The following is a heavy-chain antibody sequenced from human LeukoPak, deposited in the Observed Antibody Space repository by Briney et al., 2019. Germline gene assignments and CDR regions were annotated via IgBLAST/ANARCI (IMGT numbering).Heavy chain of an antibody. CDR1: GGSISSYY. D-gene: IGHD2-15*01. Sequence: SETLSITCTVSGGSISSYYWSWIRQPPGKGLEWIGYIYYSGSTNYNPSLKSRVTISVDTSKNQFSLKLSSVTAADTAVYYCARVYFDSPVVAATAHNWFDPWGQGTLVTVSS. J-gene: IGHJ5*02. V-gene: IGHV4-59*01. CDR2: IYYSGST. CDR3: ARVYFDSPVVAATAHNWFDP.